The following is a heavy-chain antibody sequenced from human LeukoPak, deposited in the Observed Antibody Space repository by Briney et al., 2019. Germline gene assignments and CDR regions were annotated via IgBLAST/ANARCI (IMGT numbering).Heavy chain of an antibody. V-gene: IGHV4-39*07. J-gene: IGHJ4*02. D-gene: IGHD3-22*01. Sequence: SETLSLTCTVSGGSISSSSYYWGWVRQPPGKGLEWIGEIYHSGSTNYNPSLKSRVTISVDKSKNQFSLKLSSVTAADTAVYYCARDSSGDHDFDYWGQGTLVTVSS. CDR3: ARDSSGDHDFDY. CDR2: IYHSGST. CDR1: GGSISSSSYY.